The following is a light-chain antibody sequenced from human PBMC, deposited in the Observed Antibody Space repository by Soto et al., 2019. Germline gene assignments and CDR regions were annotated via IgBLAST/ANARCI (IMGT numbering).Light chain of an antibody. V-gene: IGKV3-15*01. CDR2: RAS. CDR3: QQYNSWPIT. CDR1: QSVSDN. Sequence: EVLMTQSPDTLYVSPGERVTLSCRASQSVSDNLAWYQQKPVQGPRLLVYRASTRTLGIPARFSGSESGTEFTLTISSLQSEDFAVYYCQQYNSWPITFGQGTRLEIK. J-gene: IGKJ5*01.